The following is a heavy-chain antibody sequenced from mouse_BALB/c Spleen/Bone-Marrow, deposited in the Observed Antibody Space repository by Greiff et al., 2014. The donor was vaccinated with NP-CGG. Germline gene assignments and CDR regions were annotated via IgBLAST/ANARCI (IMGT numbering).Heavy chain of an antibody. CDR1: GFAFSSYD. D-gene: IGHD2-3*01. J-gene: IGHJ4*01. Sequence: DVMLVESGGGLVKPGGSLKLSCAASGFAFSSYDMSWVRQIPEKRLEWVAYISHGGGTTYYSDTVKGRFTISRDNAKNTLYLQMSSLKSEDTAIYYCTRHGGYYPYYYAMDYWGQGTSVTVSS. V-gene: IGHV5-12-1*01. CDR2: ISHGGGTT. CDR3: TRHGGYYPYYYAMDY.